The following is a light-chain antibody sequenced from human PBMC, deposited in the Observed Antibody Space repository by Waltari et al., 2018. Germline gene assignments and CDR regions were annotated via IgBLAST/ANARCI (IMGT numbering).Light chain of an antibody. CDR3: QQYGNSPVT. V-gene: IGKV3-20*01. Sequence: EIVLTQSPGTLSLSPGERATLSCRASQSVSSNYLAWYQQKPGQAPRLLIYDASKRATGIADRFSGSWSGTHFTLTISRLEPEDFAVFYCQQYGNSPVTFGGGTKVEIK. J-gene: IGKJ4*01. CDR2: DAS. CDR1: QSVSSNY.